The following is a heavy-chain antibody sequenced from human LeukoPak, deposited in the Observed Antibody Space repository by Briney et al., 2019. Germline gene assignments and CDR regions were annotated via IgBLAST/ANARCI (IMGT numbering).Heavy chain of an antibody. J-gene: IGHJ6*02. CDR2: ISSSGSTI. CDR1: GFTFSDYY. Sequence: PGGSLRLSCAASGFTFSDYYMSWIRQAPGKGLEWVSYISSSGSTIYYADSVKGRFTISRDNAKNSLYLQMNSLRAEDTAVYYCAREGYSSSSPYYYYGIDVWGQGTTVTVSS. CDR3: AREGYSSSSPYYYYGIDV. D-gene: IGHD6-6*01. V-gene: IGHV3-11*01.